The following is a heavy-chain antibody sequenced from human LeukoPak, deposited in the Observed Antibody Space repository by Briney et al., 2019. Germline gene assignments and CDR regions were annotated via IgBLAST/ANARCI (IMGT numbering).Heavy chain of an antibody. Sequence: QAGGSLRLSCVASEFAFSSYSMNWVRQAPGKGLEWVSYISSTSSTIDYADSVKGRFTISRDNAKNSLFLQMNSLRADDTAVYYCASQRQWDWFDPWGQGTLVTVSS. CDR2: ISSTSSTI. CDR1: EFAFSSYS. CDR3: ASQRQWDWFDP. V-gene: IGHV3-48*04. D-gene: IGHD2-8*01. J-gene: IGHJ5*02.